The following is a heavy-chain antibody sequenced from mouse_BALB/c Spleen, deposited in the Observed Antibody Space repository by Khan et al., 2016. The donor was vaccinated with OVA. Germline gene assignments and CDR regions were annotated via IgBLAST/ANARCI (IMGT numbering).Heavy chain of an antibody. CDR2: ISTNYGDA. D-gene: IGHD1-1*02. J-gene: IGHJ3*01. Sequence: QGQLQQSGAELVRPGVSVKISCKASGYTFTDYAMHWVKQRHAKSLEWIGVISTNYGDADYNQKFQGKASMTVDRSSSTVYMELARLTSEDSAIYYCVRGGKFAYWGQGTLVTVSA. V-gene: IGHV1S137*01. CDR3: VRGGKFAY. CDR1: GYTFTDYA.